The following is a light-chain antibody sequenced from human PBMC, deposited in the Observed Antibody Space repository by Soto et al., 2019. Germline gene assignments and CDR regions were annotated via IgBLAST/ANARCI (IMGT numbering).Light chain of an antibody. Sequence: QSVLTQPPSASGTPGQRVTISCSGSSSNIGSNTVNWYQQLPGTAPKLLIYSNNQRPSGVPDRFSGDKSGTSASLAISGLQSEDEAEYYCAAWDDSLNGWVFGGGTKVTVL. CDR3: AAWDDSLNGWV. CDR1: SSNIGSNT. CDR2: SNN. J-gene: IGLJ3*02. V-gene: IGLV1-44*01.